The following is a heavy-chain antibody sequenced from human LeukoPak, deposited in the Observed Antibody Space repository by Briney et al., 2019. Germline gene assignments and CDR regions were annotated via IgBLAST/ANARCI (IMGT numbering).Heavy chain of an antibody. CDR1: GGSISSYY. Sequence: KPSETLSLTCTVSGGSISSYYWSWIRQPPGKGLEWIGYIYYSGSTNYNPSLKSRVTMSVDTSKNQFSLKLSSVTAADTAVYYCARGGGYSSSWYSKNTYHFDYWGQGTLVTVSS. CDR3: ARGGGYSSSWYSKNTYHFDY. D-gene: IGHD6-13*01. J-gene: IGHJ4*02. V-gene: IGHV4-59*12. CDR2: IYYSGST.